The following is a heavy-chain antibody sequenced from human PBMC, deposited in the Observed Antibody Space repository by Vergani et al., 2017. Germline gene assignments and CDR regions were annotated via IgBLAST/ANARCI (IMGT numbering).Heavy chain of an antibody. CDR3: VRVPDCSTFDS. CDR1: GFTFSAYS. CDR2: IGVSDNSI. V-gene: IGHV3-48*01. Sequence: DVRLVESGGGVVQPGGSLRLSCAASGFTFSAYSMNWVRQTPGKGLEWISYIGVSDNSIYYADSVMGRFAISRDNARNLLFLQMNSLRADDSALYFCVRVPDCSTFDSWGQGTLVTVS. D-gene: IGHD2-21*02. J-gene: IGHJ4*01.